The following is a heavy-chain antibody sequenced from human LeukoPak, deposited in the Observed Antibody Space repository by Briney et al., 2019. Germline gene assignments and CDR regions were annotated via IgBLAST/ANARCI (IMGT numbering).Heavy chain of an antibody. Sequence: SETLSLTCAVYGGSFSGYYWSWIRQPPGKGLEWIGEINHSGSTNYNPSLKSRVTISVDTSKNQFSLKLSSVTAADTAVYYCATSSVAGPTAAYWGQGTLVTVTS. CDR1: GGSFSGYY. J-gene: IGHJ4*02. D-gene: IGHD6-19*01. CDR2: INHSGST. V-gene: IGHV4-34*01. CDR3: ATSSVAGPTAAY.